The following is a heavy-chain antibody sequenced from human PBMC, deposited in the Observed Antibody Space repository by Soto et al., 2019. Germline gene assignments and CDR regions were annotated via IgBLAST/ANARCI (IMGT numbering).Heavy chain of an antibody. Sequence: GGSLRLSCAASGFTFSSYSMSWVRQAPGEGLEWVSAITGSGGSTYYADSVKGRFTISRDNSKNTLYLQMNSLRAEDTAVYYCAKEGDLIGYNYGSCFDYWGREPWSPSPQ. V-gene: IGHV3-23*01. CDR2: ITGSGGST. CDR3: AKEGDLIGYNYGSCFDY. CDR1: GFTFSSYS. J-gene: IGHJ4*02. D-gene: IGHD5-18*01.